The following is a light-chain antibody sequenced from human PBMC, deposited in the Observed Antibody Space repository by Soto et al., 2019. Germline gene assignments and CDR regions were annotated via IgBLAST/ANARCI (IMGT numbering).Light chain of an antibody. CDR2: AAS. CDR3: QQSYSTPLT. J-gene: IGKJ4*01. V-gene: IGKV1-39*01. Sequence: DIQMTPSPSSLSASVGDRVTIPFRASQSISSYLNWYQQKPGKAPKLLIYAASSLQSGVPSRFSGSGSGTDFTLTISSLQPEDFATYYCQQSYSTPLTFGGGTKVEIK. CDR1: QSISSY.